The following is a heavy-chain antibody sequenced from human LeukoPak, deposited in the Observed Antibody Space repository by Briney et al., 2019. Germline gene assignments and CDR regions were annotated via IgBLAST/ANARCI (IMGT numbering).Heavy chain of an antibody. J-gene: IGHJ6*03. D-gene: IGHD5-24*01. CDR1: GGTFSNYA. CDR2: IIPLFGSA. CDR3: ARGDVGDGYNYDPYFYYLDV. Sequence: SVKVSCKASGGTFSNYAVNWVRQAPGQGLEWMGGIIPLFGSAIYPQKFQGRVTITTDESTTTAYMELSSLTSEDTAVYYCARGDVGDGYNYDPYFYYLDVWGRGTTVTVSS. V-gene: IGHV1-69*05.